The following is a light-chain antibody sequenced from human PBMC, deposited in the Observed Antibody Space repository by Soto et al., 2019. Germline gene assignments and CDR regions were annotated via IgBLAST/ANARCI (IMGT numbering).Light chain of an antibody. CDR2: AAS. V-gene: IGKV1-27*01. Sequence: DIQMIQSPSSLSASVGDRVTITCRASQDIRNFLAWYQQKPGKLPKLLIYAASTLQSVVPSRFSGSGSGTDFTLTISSLQPEDVATFYCQKYNSVPWTFGQGTKVEIK. CDR3: QKYNSVPWT. J-gene: IGKJ1*01. CDR1: QDIRNF.